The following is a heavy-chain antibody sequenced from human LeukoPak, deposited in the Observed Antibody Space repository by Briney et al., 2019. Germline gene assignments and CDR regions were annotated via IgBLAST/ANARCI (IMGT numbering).Heavy chain of an antibody. J-gene: IGHJ4*02. Sequence: DSVKGRFTISRDNSKNTLYLQINSLRAEDTALYYCVKVYGAAALDYWGQGTLVTVSS. D-gene: IGHD4/OR15-4a*01. V-gene: IGHV3-30*02. CDR3: VKVYGAAALDY.